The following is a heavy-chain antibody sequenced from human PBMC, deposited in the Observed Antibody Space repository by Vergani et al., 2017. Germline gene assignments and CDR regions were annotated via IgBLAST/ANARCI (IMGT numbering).Heavy chain of an antibody. CDR3: TGSLYYDSSGYYYVGLDY. CDR1: GFTFSGSA. J-gene: IGHJ4*02. D-gene: IGHD3-22*01. Sequence: EVQLVESGGGLVQPGGSLKLSCAASGFTFSGSAMHWVRQASGKGLEWVGRIRSKANSYATAYAASVKGRFTISRDDSKNTAYLQMNSLTTEDTAVYYCTGSLYYDSSGYYYVGLDYWGQGTLVTVSS. CDR2: IRSKANSYAT. V-gene: IGHV3-73*02.